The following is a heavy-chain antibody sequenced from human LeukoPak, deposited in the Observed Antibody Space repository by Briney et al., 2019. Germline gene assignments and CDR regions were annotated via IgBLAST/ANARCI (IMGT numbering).Heavy chain of an antibody. CDR2: ISGGVGST. Sequence: GGSLRLSCAASGFTFISYAMSWVRQAPGKGLEWVSTISGGVGSTYYADSVKGRFTISRDNSKNTLYLQMNSLRAEDTAVYYCARDTYGKNYFDYWGRGTLVTVSS. D-gene: IGHD3-10*01. J-gene: IGHJ4*02. CDR3: ARDTYGKNYFDY. V-gene: IGHV3-23*01. CDR1: GFTFISYA.